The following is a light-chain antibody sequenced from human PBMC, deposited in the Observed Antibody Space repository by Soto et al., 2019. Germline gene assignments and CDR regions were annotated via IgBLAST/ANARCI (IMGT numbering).Light chain of an antibody. CDR1: QGISRW. CDR2: SAS. J-gene: IGKJ3*01. CDR3: QQANSFPLT. V-gene: IGKV1-12*01. Sequence: DIQMTQLPSSMSASVGDRVTITCRASQGISRWLAWYHQKPGKAPNLLIYSASTLHSGVTSRFSGSGYGTDFTLTISSLQPEDFGTYYCQQANSFPLTFGPGTKVDMK.